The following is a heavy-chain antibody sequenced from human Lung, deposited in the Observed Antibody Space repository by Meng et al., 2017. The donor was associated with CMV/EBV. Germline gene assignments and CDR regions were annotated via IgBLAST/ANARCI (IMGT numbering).Heavy chain of an antibody. V-gene: IGHV3-21*01. CDR1: GFSFSSYP. CDR3: ARGAMGITVVRGVII. J-gene: IGHJ4*02. CDR2: ISSSSYYI. D-gene: IGHD3-10*01. Sequence: SGFSFSSYPMNWVRQTPGKGLEWVSSISSSSYYIYYADSVKGRFTISRDNAQNSLFLQMNSLTVDDTAIYYCARGAMGITVVRGVIIWGQGTLVTVSS.